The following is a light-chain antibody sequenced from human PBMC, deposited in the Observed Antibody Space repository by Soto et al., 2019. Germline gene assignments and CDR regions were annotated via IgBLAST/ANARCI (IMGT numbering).Light chain of an antibody. Sequence: QSALTQPPSASGSPGQSVTISCTGTRSDVGGYNYVSWYQQHPGKVPKLMIFEVSERPSGVPDRFSGSKSGNTASLTVSGLQAEDEADSYCSSHAGNNNKMLFGGGTKLTVL. V-gene: IGLV2-8*01. CDR1: RSDVGGYNY. CDR3: SSHAGNNNKML. CDR2: EVS. J-gene: IGLJ2*01.